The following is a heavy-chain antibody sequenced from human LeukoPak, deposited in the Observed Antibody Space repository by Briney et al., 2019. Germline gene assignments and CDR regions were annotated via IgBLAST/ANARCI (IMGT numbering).Heavy chain of an antibody. CDR2: ISSSSYI. D-gene: IGHD1-26*01. J-gene: IGHJ3*02. V-gene: IGHV3-21*01. Sequence: GGSLRLSCAASGFTFSSYSMNWVRQAPGKGLEWVSSISSSSYIYYADSVKGRFTISRDNAKNSLYLQMNSLRAEDTAMYYCARKDGIVGAPDAFDIWGQGTMVTVSS. CDR3: ARKDGIVGAPDAFDI. CDR1: GFTFSSYS.